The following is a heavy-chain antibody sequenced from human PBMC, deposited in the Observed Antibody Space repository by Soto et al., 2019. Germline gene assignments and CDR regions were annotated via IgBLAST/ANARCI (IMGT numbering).Heavy chain of an antibody. CDR1: GFTFSSYW. V-gene: IGHV3-74*01. CDR3: ARVPAATAGTGIDY. CDR2: IHDDGSIR. Sequence: EVQLVESGGGLVQPGGSLRLSCAASGFTFSSYWMHWVRQAPVKGLVWVSRIHDDGSIRNYGDFVKGRFTICRDNAKNTLYLQMNSLTAEDTAVYYCARVPAATAGTGIDYWGQGTLVTVSS. J-gene: IGHJ4*02. D-gene: IGHD6-13*01.